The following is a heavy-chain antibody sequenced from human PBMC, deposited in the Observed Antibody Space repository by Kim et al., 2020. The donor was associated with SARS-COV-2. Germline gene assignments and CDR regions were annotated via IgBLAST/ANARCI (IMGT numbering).Heavy chain of an antibody. Sequence: SETLSLTCTVSGGSISSSSYYWGWIRQPPGKGLEWIGSIYYSGSTYYNPSLKSRVTISVDTSKNQFSLKLSSVTAADTAVYYCARGKWQLPEYFQHWGQGTLVTVSS. J-gene: IGHJ1*01. CDR1: GGSISSSSYY. V-gene: IGHV4-39*07. CDR3: ARGKWQLPEYFQH. D-gene: IGHD1-26*01. CDR2: IYYSGST.